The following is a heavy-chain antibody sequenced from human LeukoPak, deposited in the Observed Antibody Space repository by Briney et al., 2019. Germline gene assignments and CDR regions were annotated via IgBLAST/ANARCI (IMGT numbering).Heavy chain of an antibody. V-gene: IGHV4-59*01. D-gene: IGHD5-18*01. CDR3: ARAQDTAGEIDY. CDR1: GGSISSYY. Sequence: SETLSLTCTVSGGSISSYYWSWIRQPPGKGLEWIGYIYYSGSTNYNPSLKSRVTISVDTSKNQFSLKLSSVTAADTAVYYCARAQDTAGEIDYWGQGTLVTVPS. CDR2: IYYSGST. J-gene: IGHJ4*02.